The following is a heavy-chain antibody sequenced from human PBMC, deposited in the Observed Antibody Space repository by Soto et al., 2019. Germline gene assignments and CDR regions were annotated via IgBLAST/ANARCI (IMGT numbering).Heavy chain of an antibody. CDR2: INPKSDDT. CDR3: ARKHSLDYIRWGLDP. D-gene: IGHD4-4*01. Sequence: ASVKVSCKASGYPFSDNQIHWLRRAPGQGLEWMGRINPKSDDTNYAQKFQGRVTMTRDTSIDTAYLELTGLTSDDTATYYCARKHSLDYIRWGLDPWGQGTLVTVS. CDR1: GYPFSDNQ. J-gene: IGHJ5*02. V-gene: IGHV1-2*02.